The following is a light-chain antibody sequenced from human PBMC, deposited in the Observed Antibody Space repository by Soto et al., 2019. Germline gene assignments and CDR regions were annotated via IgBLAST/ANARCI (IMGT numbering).Light chain of an antibody. CDR2: GNS. V-gene: IGLV1-40*01. Sequence: QSVLTQPPSVSGAPGQRVTISCTGSSSNIGAGYDVHWYQQLPGTAPKLLIYGNSNRPSGVPDRFSGSKSGTSASLAITGLQAEADADYYCQSYDSSLSDLFGGGTKLTVL. CDR3: QSYDSSLSDL. J-gene: IGLJ3*02. CDR1: SSNIGAGYD.